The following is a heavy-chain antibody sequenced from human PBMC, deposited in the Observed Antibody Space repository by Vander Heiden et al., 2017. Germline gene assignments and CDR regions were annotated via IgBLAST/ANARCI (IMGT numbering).Heavy chain of an antibody. CDR3: AKDSTMIVVAPDY. D-gene: IGHD3-22*01. CDR1: GFTFSSYG. J-gene: IGHJ4*02. CDR2: ISYDGSNK. V-gene: IGHV3-30*18. Sequence: QVQLVESGGGVVQPGRSLRLSCAASGFTFSSYGMHWVRQAPGKGLEWVAVISYDGSNKYYADSVKGRFTISRDNSKNTLYLQMNSLRAEDTAVYYCAKDSTMIVVAPDYWGQGTLVTVSS.